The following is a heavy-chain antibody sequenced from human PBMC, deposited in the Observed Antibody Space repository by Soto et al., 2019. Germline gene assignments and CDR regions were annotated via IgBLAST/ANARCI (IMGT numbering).Heavy chain of an antibody. J-gene: IGHJ6*02. CDR3: ARAPPYKSYGMDV. Sequence: EVQLVESGGGLVQPGGSLRLSCAASGFTFSGYSMNWVRQAPGKGLEWVSYICSSSDPIYYTDSVKGRFTISRDNAKNSMYLQMNSLRDEDTAVYYCARAPPYKSYGMDVWGQGTTVTVSS. CDR1: GFTFSGYS. V-gene: IGHV3-48*02. CDR2: ICSSSDPI. D-gene: IGHD1-1*01.